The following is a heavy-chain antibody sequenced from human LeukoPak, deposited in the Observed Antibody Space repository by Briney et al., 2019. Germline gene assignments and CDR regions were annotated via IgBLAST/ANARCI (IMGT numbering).Heavy chain of an antibody. D-gene: IGHD2-15*01. CDR2: VSHTGST. CDR3: ARGRPLGYCSGGSCPVLFDY. J-gene: IGHJ4*02. V-gene: IGHV4-34*01. CDR1: GGSFSGYF. Sequence: KPSETLSLTCGVYGGSFSGYFWRWVRQPPGKGLEWIGDVSHTGSTDYDPSLKNRITISVDASKNQFSLKLSSVTAADTAVYYCARGRPLGYCSGGSCPVLFDYWGQGTLVTVSS.